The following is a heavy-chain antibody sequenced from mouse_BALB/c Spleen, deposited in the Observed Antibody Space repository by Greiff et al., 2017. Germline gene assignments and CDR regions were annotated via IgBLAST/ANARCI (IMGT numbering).Heavy chain of an antibody. D-gene: IGHD2-10*01. V-gene: IGHV1S81*02. CDR1: GYTFTSYY. J-gene: IGHJ3*01. Sequence: VQLQQSGAELVKPGASVKLSCKASGYTFTSYYMYWVKPRPGQGLEWIGEINPSNGGTNFNEKFKSKATLTVDKSSSTAYMQLSSLTSEDSAVYYCTRGAYYGNYEGAYWGQGTLVTVSA. CDR2: INPSNGGT. CDR3: TRGAYYGNYEGAY.